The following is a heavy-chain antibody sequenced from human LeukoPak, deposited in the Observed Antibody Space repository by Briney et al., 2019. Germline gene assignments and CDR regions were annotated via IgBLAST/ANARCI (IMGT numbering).Heavy chain of an antibody. D-gene: IGHD3-10*01. CDR1: GYTFTSYY. J-gene: IGHJ4*02. CDR2: IIPIFGTA. CDR3: ARDSGHGSGSYTFDY. V-gene: IGHV1-69*13. Sequence: ASVKVSCKASGYTFTSYYMHWVRQAPGQGLEWMGGIIPIFGTANYAQKFQGRVTITADESTSTAYMELSSLRSEDTAVYYCARDSGHGSGSYTFDYWGQGTLVTVSS.